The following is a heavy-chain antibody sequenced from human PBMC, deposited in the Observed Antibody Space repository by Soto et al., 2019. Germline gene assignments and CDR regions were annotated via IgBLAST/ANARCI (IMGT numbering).Heavy chain of an antibody. J-gene: IGHJ4*02. Sequence: EVQVLESGGGLVQPGGSLRLSCAASGFTFRTSAMSWVRRAPGKGLEWVSGINSDDSKHYIASVRGRFTISRDNSKNTLFLQIHSLRAEDTAIYYCAKDSHSGIISPTQGHWGQGPLVAVSS. V-gene: IGHV3-23*01. CDR3: AKDSHSGIISPTQGH. CDR1: GFTFRTSA. D-gene: IGHD3-10*01. CDR2: INSDDSK.